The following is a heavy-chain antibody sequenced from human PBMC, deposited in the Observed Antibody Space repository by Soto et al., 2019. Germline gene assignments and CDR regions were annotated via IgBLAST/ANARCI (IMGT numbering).Heavy chain of an antibody. CDR3: AKDQQLVRPNWFDP. D-gene: IGHD6-13*01. CDR1: GFTFRSYA. CDR2: ISGSGGST. Sequence: GGSLRLSCAASGFTFRSYARSWVRQAPGKGLEWVSAISGSGGSTYYADSVKGRFTISRDNSKNTLYLQMNSLRAEDTAVYYCAKDQQLVRPNWFDPWGQGTLVTVSS. V-gene: IGHV3-23*01. J-gene: IGHJ5*02.